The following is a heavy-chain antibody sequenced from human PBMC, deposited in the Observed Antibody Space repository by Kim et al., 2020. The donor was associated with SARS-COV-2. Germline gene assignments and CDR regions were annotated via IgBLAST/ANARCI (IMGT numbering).Heavy chain of an antibody. CDR2: IYYSGST. J-gene: IGHJ5*02. Sequence: SETLSLTCTVSGGSISSTSYYWGWIRQPPGKGLEWIGSIYYSGSTYYNPSLKSRVTISVDTSKNQFSLKLSSVTAADTAVYYCVRLPYSYAWFDPWGQGTLVTVSS. D-gene: IGHD2-15*01. CDR1: GGSISSTSYY. CDR3: VRLPYSYAWFDP. V-gene: IGHV4-39*01.